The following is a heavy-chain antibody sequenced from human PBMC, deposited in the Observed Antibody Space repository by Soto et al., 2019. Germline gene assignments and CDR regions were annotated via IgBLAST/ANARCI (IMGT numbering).Heavy chain of an antibody. D-gene: IGHD6-13*01. CDR1: GGSISSGDYY. Sequence: SETLSLTCTVSGGSISSGDYYWSWIRQPPGKGLEWIGYIYYSGSTYYNPSLKSRVTISVDTSKNQFSLRLSSVTAADTAVYYCAREGRYSSSWYISWFDPWGQGTLVTVSS. V-gene: IGHV4-30-4*01. J-gene: IGHJ5*02. CDR3: AREGRYSSSWYISWFDP. CDR2: IYYSGST.